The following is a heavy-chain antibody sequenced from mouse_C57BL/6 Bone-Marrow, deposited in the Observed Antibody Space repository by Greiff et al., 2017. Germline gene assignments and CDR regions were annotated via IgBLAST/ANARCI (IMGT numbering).Heavy chain of an antibody. V-gene: IGHV1-64*01. CDR2: IHPNSGST. CDR3: ARRNTTTVVADY. Sequence: QVQLQQPGAELVKPGASVKLSCKASGYTFTSYWMHWVKQRPGQGLEWIGMIHPNSGSTNYNEKFKSKATLTVDKSSSTAYMQLSSLTSEDSAVYYCARRNTTTVVADYWGQGTTLTVSS. J-gene: IGHJ2*01. CDR1: GYTFTSYW. D-gene: IGHD1-1*01.